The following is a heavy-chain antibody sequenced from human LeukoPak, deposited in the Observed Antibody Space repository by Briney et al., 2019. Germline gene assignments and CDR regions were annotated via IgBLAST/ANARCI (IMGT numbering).Heavy chain of an antibody. CDR2: ISSSSSTI. J-gene: IGHJ5*02. D-gene: IGHD6-13*01. CDR1: GFTFSSYA. CDR3: AGSIIAAAGTNRFDP. Sequence: GGSLRLSCAASGFTFSSYAMNWVRQAPGKGLEWVSYISSSSSTIYYADSVKGRFTNSRDNAKNSLYLQMNSLRAEDTAVYYCAGSIIAAAGTNRFDPWGQGTLVTVSS. V-gene: IGHV3-48*04.